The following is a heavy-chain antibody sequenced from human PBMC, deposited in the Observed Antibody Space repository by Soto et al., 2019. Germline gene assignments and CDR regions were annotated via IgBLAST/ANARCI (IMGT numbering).Heavy chain of an antibody. J-gene: IGHJ2*01. CDR1: GDSIWKSKYY. Sequence: QLQLQESGPGLLKSSETLSLTCTVSGDSIWKSKYYWGWIRQPPGKGLEWIGSVFYSGNNYHNPCIASGVPMSVETPNNKFGRRMRSATSAHTTVYYCAEHPYYPLVRPFWHFDLWGRGTLVTVSS. V-gene: IGHV4-39*01. D-gene: IGHD1-26*01. CDR3: AEHPYYPLVRPFWHFDL. CDR2: VFYSGNN.